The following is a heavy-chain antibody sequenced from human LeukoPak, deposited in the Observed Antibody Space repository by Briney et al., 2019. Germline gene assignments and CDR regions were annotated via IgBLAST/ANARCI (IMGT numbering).Heavy chain of an antibody. CDR2: ISYDGSNK. CDR3: AKSPYYYDSSGYYEPDY. CDR1: GFTFSSYG. V-gene: IGHV3-30*18. Sequence: GGSLRLSCAASGFTFSSYGMHWVRQAPDKGLEWVAVISYDGSNKYYADSVKGRFTISRDNSKNTLYLQMNSLRAEDTAVYYCAKSPYYYDSSGYYEPDYWGQGTLVTVSS. D-gene: IGHD3-22*01. J-gene: IGHJ4*02.